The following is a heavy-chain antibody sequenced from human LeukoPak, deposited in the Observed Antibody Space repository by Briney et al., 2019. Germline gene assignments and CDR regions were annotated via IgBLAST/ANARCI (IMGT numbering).Heavy chain of an antibody. CDR2: INHSGST. CDR3: ARRQLLWFGYFDY. CDR1: GDSISSSSYY. Sequence: SETLSLTCTVSGDSISSSSYYWSWIRQPPGKGLEWIGEINHSGSTNYNPSLKSRVTISVDTSKNQFSLKLSSVTAADTAVYYCARRQLLWFGYFDYWGQGTLVTVSS. V-gene: IGHV4-39*07. D-gene: IGHD3-10*01. J-gene: IGHJ4*02.